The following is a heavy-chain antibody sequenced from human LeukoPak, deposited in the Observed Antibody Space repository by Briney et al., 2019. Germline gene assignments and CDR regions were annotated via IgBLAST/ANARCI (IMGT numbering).Heavy chain of an antibody. CDR3: ARDGGDGYNNDAFDI. CDR1: GYTFTIYA. CDR2: INTNTGNP. Sequence: ASVKVSCKTSGYTFTIYAMNWVRQAPGQGLEWMGWINTNTGNPTYAQGFIGRFVFSLDTSVSTAYLQISSLKAEDTAVYYCARDGGDGYNNDAFDIWGQGTMVTVSS. J-gene: IGHJ3*02. V-gene: IGHV7-4-1*02. D-gene: IGHD5-24*01.